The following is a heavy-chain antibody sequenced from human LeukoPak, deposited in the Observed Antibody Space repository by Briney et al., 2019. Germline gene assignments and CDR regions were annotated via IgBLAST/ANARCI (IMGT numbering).Heavy chain of an antibody. D-gene: IGHD2-2*01. Sequence: PGGSLGLSCEASGFILNYFSLNWVRLSPGKGLEWVSFISSRGDTIYDADSVKGRFTISRDTANNSVFLQMNSLRAEDTAVYYCARVPGFCSSSSCYGSMHMDVWGRGTTVTVS. V-gene: IGHV3-48*01. J-gene: IGHJ6*03. CDR3: ARVPGFCSSSSCYGSMHMDV. CDR1: GFILNYFS. CDR2: ISSRGDTI.